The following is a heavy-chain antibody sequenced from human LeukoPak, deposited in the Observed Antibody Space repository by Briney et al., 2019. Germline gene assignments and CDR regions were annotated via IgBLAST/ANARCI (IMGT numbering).Heavy chain of an antibody. V-gene: IGHV3-30-3*01. CDR3: ARDPGYSASKDAFDI. Sequence: PGGSLRLSCAASGFTFSSYAMHWVRQAPGKGLEWVAVISYDGSNKYYADSVKGRFTISRDNSKNTLYLQMNSLRAEDTAVYYCARDPGYSASKDAFDIWGQGTMVTVSS. CDR2: ISYDGSNK. CDR1: GFTFSSYA. D-gene: IGHD5-18*01. J-gene: IGHJ3*02.